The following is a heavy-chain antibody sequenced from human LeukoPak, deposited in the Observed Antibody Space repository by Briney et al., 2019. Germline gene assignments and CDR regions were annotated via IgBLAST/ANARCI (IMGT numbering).Heavy chain of an antibody. J-gene: IGHJ4*02. D-gene: IGHD6-19*01. CDR2: IIPILGIV. V-gene: IGHV1-69*04. Sequence: SVKVSCKASGGTFSSYAISWVRQAPGQGLEWMGRIIPILGIVNYAQKFQGRVTITADKSTSTAYMELSSLRSEDTAVYYCARDKIAVAEIAHYYWGQGTLVTVSS. CDR3: ARDKIAVAEIAHYY. CDR1: GGTFSSYA.